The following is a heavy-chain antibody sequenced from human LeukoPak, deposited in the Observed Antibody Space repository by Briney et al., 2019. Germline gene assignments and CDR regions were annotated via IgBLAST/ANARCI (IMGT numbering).Heavy chain of an antibody. CDR2: IYSGGST. Sequence: GVSLRLSCAASGFTVSSNYMSWVRQAPGKGLEWVSVIYSGGSTYYADSVKGRFTISRDYSKNTLYLQMNSLRAEDTAVYYCARVPYYYDSSDYWGQGTLVTVSS. J-gene: IGHJ4*02. V-gene: IGHV3-53*01. CDR1: GFTVSSNY. D-gene: IGHD3-22*01. CDR3: ARVPYYYDSSDY.